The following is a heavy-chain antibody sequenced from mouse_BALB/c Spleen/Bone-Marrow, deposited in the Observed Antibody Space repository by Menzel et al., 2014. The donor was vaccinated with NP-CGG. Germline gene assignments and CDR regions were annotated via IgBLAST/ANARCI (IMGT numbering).Heavy chain of an antibody. CDR2: IWGGGGT. V-gene: IGHV2-6-5*01. CDR3: AKHGGNYEFAY. CDR1: GFSLTDYG. J-gene: IGHJ3*01. D-gene: IGHD2-1*01. Sequence: VQLVESGPGLVAPSQRLSIPCTVSGFSLTDYGVSWIRQPPGKGLEWLGVIWGGGGTYYNSGLKSRLGISKDISKSQVFLKMNSQQTDDTAIYYCAKHGGNYEFAYWGQGTLVTVSA.